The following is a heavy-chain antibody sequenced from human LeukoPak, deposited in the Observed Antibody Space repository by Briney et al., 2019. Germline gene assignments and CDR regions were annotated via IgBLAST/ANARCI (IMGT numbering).Heavy chain of an antibody. J-gene: IGHJ4*02. V-gene: IGHV4-30-4*01. Sequence: NTSETLSLTCTVSGGSISSGDYYWSWIRQPPGKGLEWIGYIYYSGSTYYNPSLKSRVTISVDTSKIQFSLKLNSVTAADTAVYYCARVETGVGPDYWGQGTLVTVSS. CDR3: ARVETGVGPDY. D-gene: IGHD1-26*01. CDR2: IYYSGST. CDR1: GGSISSGDYY.